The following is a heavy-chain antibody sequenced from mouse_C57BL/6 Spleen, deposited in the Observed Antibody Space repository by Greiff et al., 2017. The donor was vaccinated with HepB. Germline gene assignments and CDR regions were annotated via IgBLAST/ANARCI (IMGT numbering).Heavy chain of an antibody. CDR1: GYAFSSYW. CDR3: ARTVTSVVAYYYAMDY. D-gene: IGHD1-1*01. V-gene: IGHV1-80*01. J-gene: IGHJ4*01. Sequence: VQLQQSGAELVKPGASVKISCKASGYAFSSYWMNWVKQRPGKGLEWIGQIYPGDGDTNYNGKFKGKATLTADKSSSTAYMQISSLTSEDSAVYFCARTVTSVVAYYYAMDYWGQGTSVTVSS. CDR2: IYPGDGDT.